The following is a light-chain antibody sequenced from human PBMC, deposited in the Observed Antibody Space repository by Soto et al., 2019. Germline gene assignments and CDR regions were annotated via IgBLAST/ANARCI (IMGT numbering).Light chain of an antibody. J-gene: IGKJ4*01. CDR1: QSVSSY. V-gene: IGKV3-11*01. CDR2: DAS. Sequence: EIVLTQSPATLSLSPGERATLSCRASQSVSSYLAWYQQKPGQAPRLLIYDASNRATGIPARFSGSGSGTDFTLTILILEPEDFAVYYCQQRSNVLTFGGGTKVEIK. CDR3: QQRSNVLT.